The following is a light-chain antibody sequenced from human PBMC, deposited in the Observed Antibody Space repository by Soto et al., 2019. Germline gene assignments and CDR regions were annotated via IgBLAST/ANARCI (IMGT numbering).Light chain of an antibody. CDR1: QSLSSY. Sequence: DIPMTQSPSSLSASVGDRVTITCRASQSLSSYLNWYQQKPGKAPKLLIYAASSLQGGVPSRFIGSGSGTDFSLTISSLQPEDFATYDCQQSYSTRGTFGQGTKVEIK. CDR3: QQSYSTRGT. V-gene: IGKV1-39*01. CDR2: AAS. J-gene: IGKJ1*01.